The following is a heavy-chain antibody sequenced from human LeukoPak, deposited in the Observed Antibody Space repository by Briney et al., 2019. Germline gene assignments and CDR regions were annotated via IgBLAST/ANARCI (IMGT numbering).Heavy chain of an antibody. V-gene: IGHV1-2*02. Sequence: ASVKVSCKASGYTFTGYYMHWVRQAPGQGLEWMGWINPNSGGTNYAQKFQGRVTMTRDTSISTAYMELSRLRSDNTAVYYCASGITMILVVSSDAFDIWGQGTMVTVSS. CDR3: ASGITMILVVSSDAFDI. D-gene: IGHD3-22*01. J-gene: IGHJ3*02. CDR1: GYTFTGYY. CDR2: INPNSGGT.